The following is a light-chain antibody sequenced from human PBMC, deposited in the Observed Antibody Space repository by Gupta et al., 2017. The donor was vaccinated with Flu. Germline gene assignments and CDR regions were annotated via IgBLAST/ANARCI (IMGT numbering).Light chain of an antibody. CDR1: GLPKYD. CDR2: EDS. CDR3: YSTDRSGFLGV. J-gene: IGLJ2*01. V-gene: IGLV3-10*01. Sequence: SSALTQPPSVSVSPGQTARITCSGDGLPKYDVSWYQQKSGQAPVAVIFEDSMRPSAIPERFSGSKSGTTATLTISGARVEDEGDYYCYSTDRSGFLGVFGGGTRLSVL.